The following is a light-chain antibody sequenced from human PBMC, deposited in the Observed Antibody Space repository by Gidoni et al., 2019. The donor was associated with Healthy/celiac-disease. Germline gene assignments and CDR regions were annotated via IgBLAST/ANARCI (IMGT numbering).Light chain of an antibody. V-gene: IGKV1-39*01. CDR3: QQCDSTPLT. CDR1: QRISSY. J-gene: IGKJ4*01. CDR2: AAS. Sequence: EIQMTQSPSTLSASVGARVTITCRASQRISSYLDWYQQKPGNAPKLLIYAASSWQSGVPSRFSGSGSGTDFTLTISSLQPEDFATYYCQQCDSTPLTFGGXTKVDIK.